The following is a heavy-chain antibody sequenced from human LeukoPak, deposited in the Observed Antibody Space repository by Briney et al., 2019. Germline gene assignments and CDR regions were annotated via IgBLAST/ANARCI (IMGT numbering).Heavy chain of an antibody. V-gene: IGHV1-69*13. D-gene: IGHD6-13*01. CDR3: ARVDSSSYYYYGMDV. J-gene: IGHJ6*02. Sequence: ASVKVSCKASGGTFSSYAISWVRQAPGQGLEWMGGIIPIFGTANYAQKFQGRVTITADESTSTAYMELSSLRSEDTAVYYCARVDSSSYYYYGMDVWGQGTTVTVSS. CDR2: IIPIFGTA. CDR1: GGTFSSYA.